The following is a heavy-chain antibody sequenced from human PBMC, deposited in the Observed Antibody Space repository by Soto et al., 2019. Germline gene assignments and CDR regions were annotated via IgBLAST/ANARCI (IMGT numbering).Heavy chain of an antibody. V-gene: IGHV2-5*02. CDR1: GFSLSTRGVA. J-gene: IGHJ4*02. CDR2: IYWDEDK. Sequence: QITLKESGPTLVKPTQTLTLTCTFSGFSLSTRGVAVGWFRQPPGTALEWLALIYWDEDKLYSPSLKSRPTITDDTSTNHVVLTMTNMDPVDTAPYYCARRPRAYAYYFDYWGQGTLVTVSS. D-gene: IGHD5-12*01. CDR3: ARRPRAYAYYFDY.